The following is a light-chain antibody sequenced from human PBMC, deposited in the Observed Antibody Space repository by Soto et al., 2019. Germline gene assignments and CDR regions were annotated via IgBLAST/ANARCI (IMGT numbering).Light chain of an antibody. CDR1: QTISSW. Sequence: DIQMTQSPSTLSGSVVDRVTITCLASQTISSWLAWYQQKPGKAPEFLIYKASSLESGVPSRFSGSGSGTEFTLTISSLQPDDFATYYCQQYNRSSPETFGQGTKVDIK. V-gene: IGKV1-5*03. CDR3: QQYNRSSPET. CDR2: KAS. J-gene: IGKJ1*01.